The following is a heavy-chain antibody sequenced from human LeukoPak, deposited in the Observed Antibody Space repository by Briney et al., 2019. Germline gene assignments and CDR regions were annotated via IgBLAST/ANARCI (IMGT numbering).Heavy chain of an antibody. Sequence: PGGSLRLSCAASAFSLSAYGVHWVRQGPGKGLEWVAFMRPDGISKYYADSVKGRFAVSRDSSKNVVYLQMYSLRADDTAVYYCAKDWPSDWCLDYWGQGTLVTVSS. CDR2: MRPDGISK. J-gene: IGHJ4*02. D-gene: IGHD6-19*01. CDR1: AFSLSAYG. CDR3: AKDWPSDWCLDY. V-gene: IGHV3-30*02.